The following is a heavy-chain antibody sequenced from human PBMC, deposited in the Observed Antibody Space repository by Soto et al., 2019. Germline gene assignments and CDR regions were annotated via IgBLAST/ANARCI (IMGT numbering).Heavy chain of an antibody. J-gene: IGHJ4*02. CDR2: IYPSDSDT. Sequence: PGESLKISCKGSGYSFTSYWIGWVRQMPGKGLEWMGIIYPSDSDTRYGLSFQGQVTISADKSLSTAYLQWSSLKASDTAMYYCARLEYSSGWYYFDYWGQGTLVTVSS. D-gene: IGHD6-19*01. CDR3: ARLEYSSGWYYFDY. CDR1: GYSFTSYW. V-gene: IGHV5-51*01.